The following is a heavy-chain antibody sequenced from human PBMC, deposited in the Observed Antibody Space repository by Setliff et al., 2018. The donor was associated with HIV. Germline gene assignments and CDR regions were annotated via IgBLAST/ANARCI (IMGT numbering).Heavy chain of an antibody. CDR2: IYHNGNT. V-gene: IGHV4-39*07. CDR3: ARDRREEGMVRGVGLYYYYYMDV. Sequence: PSETLSLTCTVSGGSINSSTYYWGWIRQPPGKGLEWIGSIYHNGNTYYSPSLKSRVTMSVDTSKNQFSLILSSVTAADTAVYYCARDRREEGMVRGVGLYYYYYMDVWGKGTTVTVSS. J-gene: IGHJ6*03. CDR1: GGSINSSTYY. D-gene: IGHD3-10*01.